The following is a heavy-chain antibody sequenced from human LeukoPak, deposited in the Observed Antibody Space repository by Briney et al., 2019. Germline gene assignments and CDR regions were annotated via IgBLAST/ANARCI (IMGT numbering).Heavy chain of an antibody. CDR1: GFSISHYA. V-gene: IGHV3-23*01. Sequence: QAGGSLRLSGAAAGFSISHYAMNWVRQPPGKGREWVSAINNRGNPYYGNSAQGRITVSRDTLNNIFYLQMTSLRPDDTALYYCAKDHPSSGWPVLENWGQGALVTVAS. J-gene: IGHJ4*02. CDR3: AKDHPSSGWPVLEN. D-gene: IGHD6-19*01. CDR2: INNRGNP.